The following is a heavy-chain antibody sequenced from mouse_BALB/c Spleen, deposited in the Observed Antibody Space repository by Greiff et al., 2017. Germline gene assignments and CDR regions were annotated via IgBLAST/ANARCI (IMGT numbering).Heavy chain of an antibody. V-gene: IGHV2-6-7*01. CDR1: GFSLTGYG. CDR3: ARGQLGLDYAMDY. J-gene: IGHJ4*01. Sequence: VQLQQSGPGLVAPSQSLSITCTVSGFSLTGYGVNWVRQPPGKGLEWLGMIWGDGSTDYNSALKSRLSISKDNSKSQVFLKMNSLQTDDTARYYWARGQLGLDYAMDYWGQGTSVTVSS. D-gene: IGHD3-2*01. CDR2: IWGDGST.